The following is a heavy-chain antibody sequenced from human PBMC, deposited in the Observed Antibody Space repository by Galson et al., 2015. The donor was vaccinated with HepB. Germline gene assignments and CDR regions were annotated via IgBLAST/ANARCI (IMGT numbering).Heavy chain of an antibody. CDR1: GYTLTELS. V-gene: IGHV1-24*01. CDR2: FDPEDGET. D-gene: IGHD3-22*01. Sequence: LVKVSCKVSGYTLTELSMHWVRQAPGKGLEWMGGFDPEDGETIYAQKFQGRVTMTEDTSTVTAYMELSSLRSEDTAVYYCATLFHYYDSSGYYYYYYGMDVWGQGTTVTVSS. J-gene: IGHJ6*02. CDR3: ATLFHYYDSSGYYYYYYGMDV.